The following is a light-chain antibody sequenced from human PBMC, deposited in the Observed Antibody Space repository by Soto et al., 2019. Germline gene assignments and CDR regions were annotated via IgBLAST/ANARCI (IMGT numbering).Light chain of an antibody. Sequence: QSALTKPPSAAGSPGQSVTISCTGTTSDVGAYNYVSWYQQHPGKAPRLMIYEVSTRPSGVPDRFSGSKSGSTASLTVSGLQAEDEADYYCSSYAGSNNFVVFGGGTKLTVL. J-gene: IGLJ2*01. V-gene: IGLV2-8*01. CDR3: SSYAGSNNFVV. CDR1: TSDVGAYNY. CDR2: EVS.